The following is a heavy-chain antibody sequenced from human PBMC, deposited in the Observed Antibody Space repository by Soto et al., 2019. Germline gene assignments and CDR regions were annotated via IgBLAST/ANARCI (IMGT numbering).Heavy chain of an antibody. D-gene: IGHD6-19*01. Sequence: GGSLRLSCAASGFTFSSYSMNWVRQAPGKGLEWVSSISSSSSYIYYADSVKGRFTISRDNAKNSLYLQMNSLRAEDTAVYYCARPSSSGWLNDAFDIWGQGTVVTVSS. CDR2: ISSSSSYI. CDR1: GFTFSSYS. J-gene: IGHJ3*02. CDR3: ARPSSSGWLNDAFDI. V-gene: IGHV3-21*01.